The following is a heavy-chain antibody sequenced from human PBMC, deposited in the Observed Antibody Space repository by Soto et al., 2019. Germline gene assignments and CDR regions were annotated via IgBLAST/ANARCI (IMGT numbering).Heavy chain of an antibody. CDR2: VNPSSGNT. D-gene: IGHD1-20*01. J-gene: IGHJ5*02. CDR1: GYTFTTYD. V-gene: IGHV1-8*01. Sequence: QVQLVQSGAEVKSPGASVKVSCEASGYTFTTYDINWVRQASGQGLGWMGCVNPSSGNTVYAQKFHGRVTMTRDTSISTTYMEMSSLKPDDTAIYYCARASMYIWNDHWGQGTLVTVSS. CDR3: ARASMYIWNDH.